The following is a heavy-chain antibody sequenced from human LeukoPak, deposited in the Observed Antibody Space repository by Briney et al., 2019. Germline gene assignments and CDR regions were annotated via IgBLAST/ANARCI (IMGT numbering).Heavy chain of an antibody. D-gene: IGHD1-14*01. CDR2: ISSSGSPI. CDR3: AKPPGRHHDN. J-gene: IGHJ4*02. Sequence: PGGSLRLSCAASEFNLSNYEMNWVRQATGKGLEWVSCISSSGSPIYYADSVKGRFTISRDNAKNSLYLQMISLSAEDMVVYYCAKPPGRHHDNWGQGTLVTVSS. V-gene: IGHV3-48*03. CDR1: EFNLSNYE.